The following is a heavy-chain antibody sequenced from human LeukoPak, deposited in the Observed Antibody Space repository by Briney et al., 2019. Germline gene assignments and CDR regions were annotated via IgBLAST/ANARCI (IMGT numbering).Heavy chain of an antibody. Sequence: PGGSLRLSCAASGFTFSSYSMNWVRQAPGKGLEWVSSISSSSSYIYYADSVKGRFTISRDNAENSLYLQMNSLRAEDTAVYYCARDYDILTGYPRAFDIWGQGTMVTVSS. CDR1: GFTFSSYS. J-gene: IGHJ3*02. D-gene: IGHD3-9*01. V-gene: IGHV3-21*01. CDR2: ISSSSSYI. CDR3: ARDYDILTGYPRAFDI.